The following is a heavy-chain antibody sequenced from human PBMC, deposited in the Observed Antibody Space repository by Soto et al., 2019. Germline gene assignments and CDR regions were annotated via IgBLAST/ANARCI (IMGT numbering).Heavy chain of an antibody. CDR1: GGTFSSYA. CDR2: IIPIFGTA. Sequence: ASVKVSCKASGGTFSSYAISWVRQAPGQGLEWMGGIIPIFGTANYAQKFQGRVTITADESTSTAYMELGSLRSEDTAVYYCARDLRSGSHRHDAFDIWGQGTMVTVSS. J-gene: IGHJ3*02. CDR3: ARDLRSGSHRHDAFDI. V-gene: IGHV1-69*13. D-gene: IGHD1-26*01.